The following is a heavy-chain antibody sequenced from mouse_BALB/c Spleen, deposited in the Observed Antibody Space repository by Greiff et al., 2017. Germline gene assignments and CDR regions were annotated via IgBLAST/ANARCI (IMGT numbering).Heavy chain of an antibody. CDR2: IDPANGNT. D-gene: IGHD2-4*01. Sequence: VQLQQSGAELVKPGASVKLSCTASGFNIKDTYMHWVKQRPEQGLEWIGRIDPANGNTKYDPKFQGKATITADTSSNTAYLQLSSLTSEDTAVYYCAPYDYDEGFAYWGQGTLVTVSA. CDR1: GFNIKDTY. CDR3: APYDYDEGFAY. V-gene: IGHV14-3*02. J-gene: IGHJ3*01.